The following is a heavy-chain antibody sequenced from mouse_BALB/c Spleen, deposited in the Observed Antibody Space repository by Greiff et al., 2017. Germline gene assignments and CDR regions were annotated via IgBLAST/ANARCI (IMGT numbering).Heavy chain of an antibody. Sequence: DVQLQESGGGLVKPGGSLKLSCAASGFTFSSYTMSWVRQTPEKRLEWVATISSGGSYTYYPDSVKGRFTISRDNAKNTLYPQMSSLKSEDTAMYYCTRVYYDYDEYYAMDYWGQGTSVTVSS. J-gene: IGHJ4*01. V-gene: IGHV5-6-4*01. CDR3: TRVYYDYDEYYAMDY. D-gene: IGHD2-4*01. CDR2: ISSGGSYT. CDR1: GFTFSSYT.